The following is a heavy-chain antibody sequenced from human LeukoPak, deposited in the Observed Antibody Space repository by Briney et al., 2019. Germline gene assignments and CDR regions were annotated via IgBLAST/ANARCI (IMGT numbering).Heavy chain of an antibody. Sequence: VASVKVSCTASGYTFTSYDIHWVRQATGQGLEWMGWMNPNSGNTGYAQKFQGRVTMTRNTSVSTAYMELSSLRSEDTAVYYCARGSGGSSWYGTNDYWGQGTLVTVSS. CDR3: ARGSGGSSWYGTNDY. V-gene: IGHV1-8*01. J-gene: IGHJ4*02. CDR1: GYTFTSYD. D-gene: IGHD6-13*01. CDR2: MNPNSGNT.